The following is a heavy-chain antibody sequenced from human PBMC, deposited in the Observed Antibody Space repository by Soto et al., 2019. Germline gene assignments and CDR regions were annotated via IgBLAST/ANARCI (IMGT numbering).Heavy chain of an antibody. J-gene: IGHJ4*02. CDR2: INHSGGT. D-gene: IGHD5-12*01. Sequence: PSETLSLTCAVYGGSFSAYYWSWIRQPPGKGLEWIGEINHSGGTSYNPSLKSRVTISVDTSKSQFSLKLTSVTAADRAVYYCARARGGYDPFDYWGQGTLVTVS. CDR3: ARARGGYDPFDY. CDR1: GGSFSAYY. V-gene: IGHV4-34*01.